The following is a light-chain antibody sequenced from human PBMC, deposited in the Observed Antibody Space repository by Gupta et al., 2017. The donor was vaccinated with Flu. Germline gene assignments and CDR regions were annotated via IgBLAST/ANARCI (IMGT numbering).Light chain of an antibody. J-gene: IGLJ2*01. CDR1: ELGDKY. CDR3: QAWDSGTCG. Sequence: SYELTQQPSVSVSPGQTASITCSGDELGDKYVSWYRQKPGQSPVKVIYEDTKRPSGIPERFSGSNSGNTATLTISGTQAMDEADYYCQAWDSGTCGFGGGTKLTVL. CDR2: EDT. V-gene: IGLV3-1*01.